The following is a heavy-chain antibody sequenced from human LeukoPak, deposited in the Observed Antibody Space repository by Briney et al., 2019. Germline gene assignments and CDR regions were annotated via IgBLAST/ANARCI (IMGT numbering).Heavy chain of an antibody. J-gene: IGHJ6*02. V-gene: IGHV1-2*02. CDR2: INPDSGDT. CDR1: GYSLTGYY. CDR3: ARVGEGWSSGSGPYSSTIYYYAMDV. Sequence: ASVKVSCKASGYSLTGYYMHWVRQAPGQGLEWMGWINPDSGDTDYAQRFQGRVSMTRDTSIGTAYMELSSLRSDDTAVYYCARVGEGWSSGSGPYSSTIYYYAMDVWGQGTTVTVSS. D-gene: IGHD3-10*01.